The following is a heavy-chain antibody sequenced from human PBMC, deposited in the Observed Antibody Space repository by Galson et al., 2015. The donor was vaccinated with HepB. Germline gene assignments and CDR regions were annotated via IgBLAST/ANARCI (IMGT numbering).Heavy chain of an antibody. CDR3: AKGGNAFLTTGGGDY. Sequence: SLRLSCAASGFTFSSYGMHWVRQAPGKGLEWVAVISYDGSNKYYADSVKGRFTISRDNSKNTLYLQMNSLRAEDTAVYYCAKGGNAFLTTGGGDYWGQGTLVAVSS. CDR2: ISYDGSNK. V-gene: IGHV3-30*18. D-gene: IGHD4-11*01. CDR1: GFTFSSYG. J-gene: IGHJ4*02.